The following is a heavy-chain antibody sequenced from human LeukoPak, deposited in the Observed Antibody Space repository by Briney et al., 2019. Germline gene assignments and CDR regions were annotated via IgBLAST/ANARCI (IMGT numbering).Heavy chain of an antibody. J-gene: IGHJ4*02. V-gene: IGHV4-38-2*02. CDR2: ISQSGST. CDR3: ARVSGDYFDY. CDR1: GYSISSGFY. D-gene: IGHD1-26*01. Sequence: SETLSLTCSVSGYSISSGFYRGWVRQTPGKGLEWIGTISQSGSTYSNPSLKSRVTISVDTSKNQFSLKVRSVTAADTAVYYCARVSGDYFDYWGQGTLVTVSS.